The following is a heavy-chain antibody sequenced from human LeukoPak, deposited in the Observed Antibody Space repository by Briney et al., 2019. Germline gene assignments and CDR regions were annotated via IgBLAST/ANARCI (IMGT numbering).Heavy chain of an antibody. CDR2: FYYSGST. V-gene: IGHV4-59*01. CDR3: ARALGQPEPYYFDY. D-gene: IGHD6-13*01. Sequence: SETLSLTCTVSGGAIPGYYWSWIRQPPGKGLEWIGYFYYSGSTNYNPSLKSRVTMSVDTSKKQFSLKLSSVTAADTAVYYCARALGQPEPYYFDYWGQGTLVTVSS. J-gene: IGHJ4*02. CDR1: GGAIPGYY.